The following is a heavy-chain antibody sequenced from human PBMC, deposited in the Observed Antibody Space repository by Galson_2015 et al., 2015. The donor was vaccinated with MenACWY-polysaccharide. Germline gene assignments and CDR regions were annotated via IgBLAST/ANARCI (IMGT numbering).Heavy chain of an antibody. CDR2: TYYRSKWYN. CDR1: GDSVSSNSAA. Sequence: CAISGDSVSSNSAAWSWIRQSPSRGLEWLGRTYYRSKWYNDYAVSVKSRITINGDTSKNQFSLQLNSVTPEDTAVYYCARDEDWDFDYWGQGTLVTVSS. J-gene: IGHJ4*02. D-gene: IGHD3/OR15-3a*01. CDR3: ARDEDWDFDY. V-gene: IGHV6-1*01.